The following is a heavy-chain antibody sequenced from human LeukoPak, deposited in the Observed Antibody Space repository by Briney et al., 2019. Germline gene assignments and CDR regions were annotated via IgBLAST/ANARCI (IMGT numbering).Heavy chain of an antibody. J-gene: IGHJ4*02. CDR3: ARDLEFYNYYDSSGYYPTLDY. V-gene: IGHV3-30-3*01. D-gene: IGHD3-22*01. CDR2: ISYDGSNK. CDR1: GFTFSSYA. Sequence: GGSLRLSCAASGFTFSSYAMHWVRQAPGKGLEWVAVISYDGSNKYYADSVKGRFTISRDNARNSLYLQMNSLRAEDTAVYYCARDLEFYNYYDSSGYYPTLDYWGQGTLVTVSS.